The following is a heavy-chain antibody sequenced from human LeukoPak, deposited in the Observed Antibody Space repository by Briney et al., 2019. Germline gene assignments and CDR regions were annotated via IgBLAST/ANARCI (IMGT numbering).Heavy chain of an antibody. CDR2: IYYSGTT. CDR1: GGSISSTGYF. J-gene: IGHJ5*02. D-gene: IGHD2-2*01. V-gene: IGHV4-39*01. Sequence: SETLSLTCTVSGGSISSTGYFGGWIRQPPGKGLEWIGSIYYSGTTFYNPSLKSRVTISVDTSKNQFSLNLNSVTAADTAVYHCARVLSIVVVPGATFWFDPWGQGTLVTVSS. CDR3: ARVLSIVVVPGATFWFDP.